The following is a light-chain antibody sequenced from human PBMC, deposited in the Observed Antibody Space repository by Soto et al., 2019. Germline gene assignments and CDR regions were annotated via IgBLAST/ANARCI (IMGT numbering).Light chain of an antibody. CDR2: EVS. Sequence: QSALTQPASVSGSPGQSITISCTGTSSYVGSYNLVSWYQQHTGKAPKLMIYEVSKRPSGVSNRFSGSNSGNTASLTISGLQAEDEADYYCCSYAGSSTSVFGTGTKLTVL. CDR1: SSYVGSYNL. J-gene: IGLJ1*01. V-gene: IGLV2-23*02. CDR3: CSYAGSSTSV.